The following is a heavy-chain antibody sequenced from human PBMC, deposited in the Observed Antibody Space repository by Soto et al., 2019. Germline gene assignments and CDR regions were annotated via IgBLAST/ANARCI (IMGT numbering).Heavy chain of an antibody. D-gene: IGHD2-15*01. CDR3: ARVYCSGGSCYGIDY. J-gene: IGHJ4*02. CDR1: GYTFTSYY. CDR2: INPSGGST. V-gene: IGHV1-46*04. Sequence: QVQLVQSGAEVKKPGASVKVSCKASGYTFTSYYMHWVRQAPGQGLEWMGIINPSGGSTSYAQKLQGRVTLTREKSTSTVYMELSSLRSEDTAVYHCARVYCSGGSCYGIDYWGQGTLVTVSS.